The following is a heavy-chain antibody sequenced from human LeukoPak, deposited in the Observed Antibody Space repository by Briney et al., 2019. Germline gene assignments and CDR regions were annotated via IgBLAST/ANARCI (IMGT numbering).Heavy chain of an antibody. CDR2: IYPGDSDT. CDR1: GYSLTSYW. J-gene: IGHJ3*02. CDR3: ATGYGSGRGAFDI. Sequence: PGESLKISCVGSGYSLTSYWIGWVRQMPGKGLEYMGIIYPGDSDTRYSPSFQGQVTFSAAKSISTAYLQWSSLQASDTAMYYCATGYGSGRGAFDIWGQGTMVTVSS. D-gene: IGHD6-19*01. V-gene: IGHV5-51*01.